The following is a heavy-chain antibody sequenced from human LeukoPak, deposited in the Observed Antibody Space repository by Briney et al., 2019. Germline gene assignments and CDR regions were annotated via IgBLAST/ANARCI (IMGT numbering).Heavy chain of an antibody. J-gene: IGHJ4*02. CDR2: ISSNGGST. CDR3: ASGRWLQLPTY. Sequence: PGRSLRLSCAASGFTFSSYAMHWVRQAPGKGLEYGSAISSNGGSTYYANSVKGRFTISRDNSKNTLYLQMGSLRAEDMAVYYCASGRWLQLPTYWGQGTLVTVSS. D-gene: IGHD5-24*01. CDR1: GFTFSSYA. V-gene: IGHV3-64*01.